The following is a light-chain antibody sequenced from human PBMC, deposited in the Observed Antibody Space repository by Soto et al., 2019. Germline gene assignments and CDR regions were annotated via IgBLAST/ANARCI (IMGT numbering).Light chain of an antibody. CDR2: DAS. Sequence: DIQMTQSPSSLSASVGDRVTITCRASQSISTYLNWYQQKPGKAPKLLIYDASSLQSGVPSRFSGGGSATDFTLTISSLQPEDFAAYYCQQSYNTPRTFGQWTKVEIK. J-gene: IGKJ1*01. CDR3: QQSYNTPRT. CDR1: QSISTY. V-gene: IGKV1-39*01.